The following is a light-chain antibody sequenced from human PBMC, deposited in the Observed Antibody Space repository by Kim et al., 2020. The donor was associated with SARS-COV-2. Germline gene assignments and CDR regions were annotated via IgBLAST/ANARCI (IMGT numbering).Light chain of an antibody. J-gene: IGLJ2*01. CDR2: EVN. CDR1: SSDVGSYNL. CDR3: CSYASSTALV. Sequence: QSALTQPASVSGSPGQSITISCTGTSSDVGSYNLVSWYQQHPGKAPKLLIYEVNRRPSGVSDRFSGSKSDNTASLTVSGLQAEDEADYYCCSYASSTALVFGGGTKFTVL. V-gene: IGLV2-23*02.